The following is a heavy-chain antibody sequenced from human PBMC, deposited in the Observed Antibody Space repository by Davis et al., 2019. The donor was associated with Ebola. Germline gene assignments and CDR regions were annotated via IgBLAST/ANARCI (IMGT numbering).Heavy chain of an antibody. Sequence: GESLKISCAASGFLFSTYGMHWVRQAPGKGLEWVAVISYDGSNNYYVASVKGRFTISRDNSKNTLYLHMNSLRVEDPAVYYCTKDPDYGDYAFDYWGQGTLVTVSS. V-gene: IGHV3-30*18. CDR2: ISYDGSNN. J-gene: IGHJ4*02. D-gene: IGHD4-17*01. CDR1: GFLFSTYG. CDR3: TKDPDYGDYAFDY.